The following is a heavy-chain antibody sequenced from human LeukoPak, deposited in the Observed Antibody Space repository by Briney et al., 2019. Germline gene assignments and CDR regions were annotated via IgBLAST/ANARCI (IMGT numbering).Heavy chain of an antibody. Sequence: GGSLRLSCAASGFSFSTYDMPWVRQGTGRGLEWVSGIGIPGDTYYQGSVKGRFTISRENAKNSLYPQMNSLRAGDTAVYYCARAARFLASTGAHAFDMWGQGTMVTVSS. J-gene: IGHJ3*02. CDR1: GFSFSTYD. CDR3: ARAARFLASTGAHAFDM. CDR2: IGIPGDT. D-gene: IGHD2-8*02. V-gene: IGHV3-13*01.